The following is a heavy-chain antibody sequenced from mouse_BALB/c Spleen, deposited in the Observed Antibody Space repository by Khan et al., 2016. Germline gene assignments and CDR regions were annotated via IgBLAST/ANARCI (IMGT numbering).Heavy chain of an antibody. CDR3: ARGAY. CDR1: GYTFSRYW. CDR2: ILPGTGST. V-gene: IGHV1-9*01. J-gene: IGHJ3*01. Sequence: QVQLQQSGAELMKPGASVKISCKATGYTFSRYWIEWVKERPGHGLAWIGEILPGTGSTNYTAKLKGKATFTAETSSNTAYIQRSSLTSQGSAVYYCARGAYWGRGTLFTVSA.